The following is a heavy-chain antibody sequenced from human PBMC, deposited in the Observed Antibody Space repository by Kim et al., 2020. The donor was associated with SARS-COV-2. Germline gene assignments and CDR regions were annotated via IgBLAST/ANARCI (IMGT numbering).Heavy chain of an antibody. J-gene: IGHJ4*02. D-gene: IGHD3-9*01. V-gene: IGHV3-21*01. CDR2: ISSSSSYI. Sequence: GGSLRLSCAASGFTFSSYSMNWVRQAPGKGLEWVSSISSSSSYIYYADSVKGRFTISRDNAKNSLYLQMNSLRAEDTAVYYCARQDIVEYYDILTGYRGHDDWGQGTLVTVSS. CDR1: GFTFSSYS. CDR3: ARQDIVEYYDILTGYRGHDD.